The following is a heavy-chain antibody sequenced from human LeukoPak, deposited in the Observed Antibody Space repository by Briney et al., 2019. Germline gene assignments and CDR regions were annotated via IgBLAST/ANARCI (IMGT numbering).Heavy chain of an antibody. V-gene: IGHV7-4-1*02. D-gene: IGHD6-19*01. J-gene: IGHJ4*02. CDR1: GYTFTHYA. Sequence: ASVKVSCKASGYTFTHYALIWVRQAPGQGLEWMGWINTNTGSPTYAQGFTGRFVFSLDTSVSTAYLQISSLKAEDTAVYYCAREGVAGIDYWGQGTLVTVSS. CDR2: INTNTGSP. CDR3: AREGVAGIDY.